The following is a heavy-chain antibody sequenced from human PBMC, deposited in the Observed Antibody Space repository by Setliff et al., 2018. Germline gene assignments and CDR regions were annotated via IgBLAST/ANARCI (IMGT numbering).Heavy chain of an antibody. J-gene: IGHJ6*02. D-gene: IGHD2-2*02. Sequence: LSLTCAIYGQSFSDYYWSWVRQPPGKGLEWIGEIYHSGSTNYNPSLKSRVTISVDTSKNQFSLKLSSVTAADTAVYYCARDRQYCSSPTCYSSYFYYYGMDVWAKGPRSPSP. V-gene: IGHV4-34*01. CDR1: GQSFSDYY. CDR2: IYHSGST. CDR3: ARDRQYCSSPTCYSSYFYYYGMDV.